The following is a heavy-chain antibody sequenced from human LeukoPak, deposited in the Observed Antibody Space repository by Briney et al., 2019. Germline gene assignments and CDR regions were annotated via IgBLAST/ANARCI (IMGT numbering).Heavy chain of an antibody. D-gene: IGHD1-26*01. CDR2: INDSGRA. CDR1: GGSFSNYY. V-gene: IGHV4-34*01. Sequence: PSETLSLTCAVYGGSFSNYYWSWIRQPPGKGLEWLGEINDSGRANYNPSLMSRVTVSVDTSKNQFSLRLTSVTATDTAVYYCARRWSYGRNYYIDVWGKGATVSVSS. J-gene: IGHJ6*03. CDR3: ARRWSYGRNYYIDV.